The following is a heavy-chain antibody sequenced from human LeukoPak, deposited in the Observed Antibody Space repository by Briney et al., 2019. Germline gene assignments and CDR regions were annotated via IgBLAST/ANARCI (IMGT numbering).Heavy chain of an antibody. V-gene: IGHV4-39*07. CDR3: ARDPKYYDILTGYGFDP. CDR2: IYYSGST. D-gene: IGHD3-9*01. Sequence: SETLSLTCTVSGGSISSSSYYWGWIRQPPGKGLEWIGSIYYSGSTYYNPSLKSRVTISVDTSKNQFSLKLSSVTAADTAVYYCARDPKYYDILTGYGFDPWGQGTLVTVSS. J-gene: IGHJ5*02. CDR1: GGSISSSSYY.